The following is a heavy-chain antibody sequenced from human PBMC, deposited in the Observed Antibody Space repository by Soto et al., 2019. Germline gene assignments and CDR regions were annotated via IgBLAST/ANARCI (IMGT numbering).Heavy chain of an antibody. CDR2: IWYDGSNK. J-gene: IGHJ4*02. V-gene: IGHV3-33*01. Sequence: GGSLRLSCAASGFTFSSYGMHWVRQAPGKGLEWVAVIWYDGSNKYYADSVKGRFTISRDNSKNTLYLQMNSLRAEDTAVYYCAREKGVATPEFRGQGTLVTVPS. D-gene: IGHD5-12*01. CDR1: GFTFSSYG. CDR3: AREKGVATPEF.